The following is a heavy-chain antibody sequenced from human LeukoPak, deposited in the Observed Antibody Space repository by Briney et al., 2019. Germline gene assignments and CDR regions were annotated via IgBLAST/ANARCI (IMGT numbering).Heavy chain of an antibody. V-gene: IGHV1-46*01. CDR3: ARAHLHYGDSIHDLDY. CDR2: IHPSGGST. CDR1: GYTFTSYY. Sequence: ASVKVSCKASGYTFTSYYMHWVRQAPGQGLEWRGIIHPSGGSTSYAQKFQGRVTMTRDTSTSTVYMELRSLRSEDTAVYYCARAHLHYGDSIHDLDYWGRGTLVTVSS. J-gene: IGHJ4*02. D-gene: IGHD4-17*01.